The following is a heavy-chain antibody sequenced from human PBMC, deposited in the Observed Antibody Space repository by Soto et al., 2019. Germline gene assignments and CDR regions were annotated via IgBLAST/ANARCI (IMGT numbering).Heavy chain of an antibody. CDR1: GLTISGKKY. D-gene: IGHD1-1*01. CDR3: ATWHEREHAFDV. CDR2: LYDVDGS. V-gene: IGHV3-53*01. J-gene: IGHJ3*01. Sequence: ESGGGLIQPGESLRLSCAAFGLTISGKKYVAWVRQAPGKGLEWVSALYDVDGSFYADSVTGRFTTSSDSSKTTVYLQMNVLRPDDTAVYYCATWHEREHAFDVWGQGTTVTISS.